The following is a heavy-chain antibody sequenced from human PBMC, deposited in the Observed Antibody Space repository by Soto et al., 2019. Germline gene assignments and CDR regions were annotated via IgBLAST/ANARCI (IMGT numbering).Heavy chain of an antibody. J-gene: IGHJ4*02. CDR1: GYTFTGYY. D-gene: IGHD6-19*01. CDR2: INPNSGGT. V-gene: IGHV1-2*04. Sequence: QVQLVQSGAEVKKPGASVKVSCKASGYTFTGYYMHWVRQAPGQGLEWMGWINPNSGGTNYAQKFQGWVTMTRDTAISTAYMELSRLRSDDTAVYYCARDPGAAVAGFDYWGQGTLVTVSS. CDR3: ARDPGAAVAGFDY.